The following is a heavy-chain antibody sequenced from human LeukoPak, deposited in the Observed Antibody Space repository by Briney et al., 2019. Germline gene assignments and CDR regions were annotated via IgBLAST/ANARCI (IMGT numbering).Heavy chain of an antibody. CDR3: ARARNDYDTSSSSALDY. D-gene: IGHD3-22*01. Sequence: GRSLRLSCAASGFTFSSYGMHWVRQAPGKGLEWLAVIWYDGSNIYYADPVKGRFAISRDNSKNTLYLQINSLRAEDTAVYYCARARNDYDTSSSSALDYWGQGTLVTVSS. CDR1: GFTFSSYG. V-gene: IGHV3-33*01. CDR2: IWYDGSNI. J-gene: IGHJ4*02.